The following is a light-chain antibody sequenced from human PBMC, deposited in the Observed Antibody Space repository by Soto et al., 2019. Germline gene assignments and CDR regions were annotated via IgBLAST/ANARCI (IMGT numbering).Light chain of an antibody. CDR3: QQRSNWPPERN. J-gene: IGKJ3*01. CDR2: DAS. V-gene: IGKV3-11*01. CDR1: QSVSSY. Sequence: EIVLTQSPATLSLSPGERATLSCRASQSVSSYLAWYQQKPGQAPRLLIYDASNRATGIPARFSGSGSGTDFTLTISSREPEDFAVYYCQQRSNWPPERNFGPGTKVEIK.